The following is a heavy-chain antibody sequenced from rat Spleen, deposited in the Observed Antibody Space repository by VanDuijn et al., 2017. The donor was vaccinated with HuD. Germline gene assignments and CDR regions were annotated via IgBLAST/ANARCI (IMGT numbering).Heavy chain of an antibody. V-gene: IGHV5-31*01. J-gene: IGHJ3*01. CDR3: TRGDYYDGYYPSWFAY. Sequence: EVQLVESGGGLMQPGKSLKVSCVASGFTFKNFWMAWIRQAPGKKLEWIAAITNDGVNTYYSDSVKGRFTISRDNAQSTLYLQMNSLRSEDTATYYCTRGDYYDGYYPSWFAYWGQGTLVTVSS. CDR1: GFTFKNFW. CDR2: ITNDGVNT. D-gene: IGHD1-12*03.